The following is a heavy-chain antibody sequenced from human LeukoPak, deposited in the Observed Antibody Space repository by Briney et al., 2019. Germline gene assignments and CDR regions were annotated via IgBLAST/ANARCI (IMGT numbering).Heavy chain of an antibody. Sequence: ASVKVSCKASGYTFTGYYMQCVRPAPGQGLGWMGWINPNSSGTNYAQKFQGRVTMTRDTSISTAYMELSRLRSDGTAVYYCARFVVVVAATPGRYFDYWGQGTLVTVSS. CDR1: GYTFTGYY. CDR2: INPNSSGT. CDR3: ARFVVVVAATPGRYFDY. D-gene: IGHD2-15*01. V-gene: IGHV1-2*02. J-gene: IGHJ4*02.